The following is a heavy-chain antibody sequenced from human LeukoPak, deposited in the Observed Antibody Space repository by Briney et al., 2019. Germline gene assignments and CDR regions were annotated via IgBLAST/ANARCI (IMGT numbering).Heavy chain of an antibody. CDR3: ASGGYGSGSYYAYSDY. D-gene: IGHD3-10*01. CDR2: FSSSSSYI. J-gene: IGHJ4*02. Sequence: GGPLRLSCAASGFTFSSYSMNWVRRAPGKGLEWVSPFSSSSSYIYYADSVKGRFTISRDNAKNSLYLQMDSLRSEDTAVYYCASGGYGSGSYYAYSDYWGQGTLVTVSS. V-gene: IGHV3-21*01. CDR1: GFTFSSYS.